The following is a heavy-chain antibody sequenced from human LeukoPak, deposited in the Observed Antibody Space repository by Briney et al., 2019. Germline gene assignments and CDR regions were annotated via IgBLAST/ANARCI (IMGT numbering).Heavy chain of an antibody. CDR2: ISYDGSNK. CDR1: GFTFSSYG. J-gene: IGHJ4*02. CDR3: AKEGRWLQSTSFDY. Sequence: GGSLRLSCAASGFTFSSYGMHWVRQAPGKGLEWGAVISYDGSNKYYADSVKGRFTISRDNSKNTLYLQMNSLRAEDTAVYYCAKEGRWLQSTSFDYWGQGTLVTVSS. V-gene: IGHV3-30*18. D-gene: IGHD5-24*01.